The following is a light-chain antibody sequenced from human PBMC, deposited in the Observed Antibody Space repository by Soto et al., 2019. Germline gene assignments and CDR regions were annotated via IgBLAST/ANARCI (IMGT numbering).Light chain of an antibody. CDR2: GAS. CDR1: QSISSRY. V-gene: IGKV3-20*01. CDR3: QHYGSSRT. J-gene: IGKJ1*01. Sequence: EIVLTQSPGTLSLSPAERATLSCRASQSISSRYLAWYQQKPGQAPRLLIYGASIRATGIPDRFSGSGSGTDFTLTISGLEPEDFAVYYCQHYGSSRTFGQGTKVDIK.